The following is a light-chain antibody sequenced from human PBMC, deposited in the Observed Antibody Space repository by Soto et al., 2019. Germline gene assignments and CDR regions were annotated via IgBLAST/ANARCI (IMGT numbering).Light chain of an antibody. CDR2: GAS. Sequence: EIALTQSPDTLSLSPGERATLSCRASESVSSSHLAWDQHRRGQTPRLLIYGASYSATGIPDRFSGSGSGTDFTLTISRLEPEDFEEYYCQYYGSSTNTFGHGTRLVIK. CDR3: QYYGSSTNT. J-gene: IGKJ5*01. V-gene: IGKV3-20*01. CDR1: ESVSSSH.